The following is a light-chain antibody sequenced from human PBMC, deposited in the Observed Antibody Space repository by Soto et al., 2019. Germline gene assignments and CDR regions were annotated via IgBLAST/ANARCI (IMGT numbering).Light chain of an antibody. CDR2: DAS. V-gene: IGKV3-11*01. Sequence: TKSLATLSLSPGERATLSCRASQSVSSYLAWYQQKPGQAPRLLIYDASNRATGIPARFSGSGSGTDFTLTISSLEPEDFAIYYCQQRSNWPLHRFGQVGRLAIK. J-gene: IGKJ5*01. CDR1: QSVSSY. CDR3: QQRSNWPLHR.